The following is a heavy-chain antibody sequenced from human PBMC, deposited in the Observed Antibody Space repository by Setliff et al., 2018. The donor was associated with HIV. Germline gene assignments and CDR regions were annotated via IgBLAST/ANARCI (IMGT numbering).Heavy chain of an antibody. CDR2: VKQDGTET. CDR3: ARWGSGSYERVFDY. Sequence: PGGSLRLSCAASGFTFSSAWMGWVRQAPGKGLGSVANVKQDGTETLYVDSVKGRFTISRDNANNLVYLQMNSLRVEDTAVYFCARWGSGSYERVFDYWGQGMLVTVSS. CDR1: GFTFSSAW. V-gene: IGHV3-7*01. J-gene: IGHJ4*02. D-gene: IGHD1-26*01.